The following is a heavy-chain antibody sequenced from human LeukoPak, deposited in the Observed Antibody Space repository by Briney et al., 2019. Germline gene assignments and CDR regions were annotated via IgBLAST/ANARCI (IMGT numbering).Heavy chain of an antibody. CDR1: GDSISTSSYY. CDR3: ARHKDYYYSYMDV. Sequence: PSETLSLTCSVSGDSISTSSYYWGWIRQPPGKGLEWIGTIYYSGSTYYTPSLTSRVTISVDTSKNQFSLKLSSVTAADTAVYYCARHKDYYYSYMDVWGKGTTVTISS. V-gene: IGHV4-39*01. J-gene: IGHJ6*03. CDR2: IYYSGST.